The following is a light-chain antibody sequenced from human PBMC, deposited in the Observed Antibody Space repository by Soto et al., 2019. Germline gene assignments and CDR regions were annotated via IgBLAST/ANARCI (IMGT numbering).Light chain of an antibody. CDR2: DAI. J-gene: IGKJ4*01. V-gene: IGKV3-15*01. Sequence: DKLMSQSPATLSVSLGERVTLSCRASQNIHNHRSWFLQKPGQNPRLLIYDAIIRAPDVPARFSGSWSGTEFTHTISSLHSEDFAVYYCQQYDAWPLTFGGGTKVDIK. CDR1: QNIHNH. CDR3: QQYDAWPLT.